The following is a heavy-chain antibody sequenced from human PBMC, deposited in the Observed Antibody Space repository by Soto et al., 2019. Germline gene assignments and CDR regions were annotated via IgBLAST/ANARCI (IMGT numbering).Heavy chain of an antibody. CDR2: INAGNGNT. CDR1: GYTFTSYA. D-gene: IGHD2-15*01. V-gene: IGHV1-3*01. J-gene: IGHJ4*02. Sequence: ASVKVSCKASGYTFTSYAMHWVRQAPGQRLEWMGWINAGNGNTKYSQKFQGRVTMTTDTSTSTAYMELSSLRSDDTAVYYCATLLVAATLDYWGQGTLVTVSS. CDR3: ATLLVAATLDY.